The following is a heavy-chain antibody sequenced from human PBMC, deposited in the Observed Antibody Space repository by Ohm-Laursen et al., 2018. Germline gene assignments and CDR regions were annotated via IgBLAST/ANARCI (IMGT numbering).Heavy chain of an antibody. CDR2: INTYNGNI. Sequence: GSSVKVSCKASGYAFRTYGNGISWMRQAPGQGPEWMGWINTYNGNIVSAQKFQGRVTMTRDTSTSTAYMDLRTLTSDDTAVYYCATWGGPFVRYADYWGQGTLVTVSS. J-gene: IGHJ4*02. CDR1: GYAFRTYGNG. D-gene: IGHD3-10*02. V-gene: IGHV1-18*01. CDR3: ATWGGPFVRYADY.